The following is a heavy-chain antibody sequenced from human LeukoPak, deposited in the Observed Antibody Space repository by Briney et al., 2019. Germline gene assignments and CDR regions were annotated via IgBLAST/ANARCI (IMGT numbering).Heavy chain of an antibody. J-gene: IGHJ4*02. CDR3: ARSTSSEYDIYHFDY. V-gene: IGHV3-33*01. Sequence: GGALRLSCAASGFTFSSYGMHWVRQAPGKGLEWVAVIWYDGNNKYYADSEKGRFTISRDNSKNTVYLQMNSLRAEDTAVYHCARSTSSEYDIYHFDYWGQGTLVTVSS. CDR2: IWYDGNNK. D-gene: IGHD3-9*01. CDR1: GFTFSSYG.